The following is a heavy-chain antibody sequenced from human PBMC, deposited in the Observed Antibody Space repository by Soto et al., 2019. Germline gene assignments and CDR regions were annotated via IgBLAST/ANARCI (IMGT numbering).Heavy chain of an antibody. V-gene: IGHV4-34*01. J-gene: IGHJ5*02. CDR2: INHSGST. CDR3: ARAHFTPPWYCSGGSCYSIDNWFDP. D-gene: IGHD2-15*01. CDR1: GGSFSGYY. Sequence: QVQLQQWGAGLLKPSETLSLTCAVYGGSFSGYYWSWIRQPPGKGLEWIGEINHSGSTNYNPSLKSRVTISVDTSKNQFSLKLSSVSAAGTAVYYCARAHFTPPWYCSGGSCYSIDNWFDPWGQGSLVTVSS.